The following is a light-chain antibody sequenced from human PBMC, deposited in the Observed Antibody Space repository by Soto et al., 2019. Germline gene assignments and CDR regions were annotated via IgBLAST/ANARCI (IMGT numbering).Light chain of an antibody. V-gene: IGKV3-20*01. Sequence: EIVLSQSPGILSLSPGERATLSCRTSQSSSSLAWYQHNPGQAPRLLIYGVSSRPTDIPDRFSGSWSGTDFTLSISRLEPDDFGVYYCQQYGPSWGFTFGPGTKVDLK. CDR2: GVS. J-gene: IGKJ3*01. CDR3: QQYGPSWGFT. CDR1: QSSSS.